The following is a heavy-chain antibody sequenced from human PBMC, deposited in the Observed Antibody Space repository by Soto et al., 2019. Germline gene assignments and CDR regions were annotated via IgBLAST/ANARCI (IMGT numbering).Heavy chain of an antibody. CDR1: GGSISSYY. Sequence: QVQLQESGPGLVKPSETLSLTCTVSGGSISSYYWCWIRQPAGKGLEWIGRIYTSGSTNDNPSLKCRITRSVDTYKNQFSLKLSSVTAADTAVYYCARERAIVGATDAFDIWGQGTMVTVSS. CDR3: ARERAIVGATDAFDI. D-gene: IGHD1-26*01. CDR2: IYTSGST. V-gene: IGHV4-4*07. J-gene: IGHJ3*02.